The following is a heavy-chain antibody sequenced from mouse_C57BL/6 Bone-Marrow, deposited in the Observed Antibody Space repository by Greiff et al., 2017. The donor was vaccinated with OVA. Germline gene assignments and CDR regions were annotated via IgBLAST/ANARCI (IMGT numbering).Heavy chain of an antibody. J-gene: IGHJ2*01. CDR1: GYSITSGYY. CDR2: ISYDGSN. V-gene: IGHV3-6*01. Sequence: VQLKESGPGLVKPSQSLSLTCSVPGYSITSGYYWNWIRQFPGNKLEWMGYISYDGSNNYNPSLKNRISITRDTSKNQFFLKLNSVTTEDTATYYCARVYYGNYGGFDYWGQGTTLTVSS. CDR3: ARVYYGNYGGFDY. D-gene: IGHD2-1*01.